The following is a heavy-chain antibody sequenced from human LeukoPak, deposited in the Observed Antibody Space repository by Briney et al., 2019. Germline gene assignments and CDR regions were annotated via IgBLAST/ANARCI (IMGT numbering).Heavy chain of an antibody. Sequence: ASVKVSCKASGYTFTGYYMHWVRQAPGQGLEWMGWINPNSGGTNYAQKLQGRVTMTTDTSTSTAYMELRSLRSDDTAVYYCARVRGTFGGVIVLFDYWGQGTLVTVSS. J-gene: IGHJ4*02. V-gene: IGHV1-2*02. CDR2: INPNSGGT. CDR3: ARVRGTFGGVIVLFDY. CDR1: GYTFTGYY. D-gene: IGHD3-16*02.